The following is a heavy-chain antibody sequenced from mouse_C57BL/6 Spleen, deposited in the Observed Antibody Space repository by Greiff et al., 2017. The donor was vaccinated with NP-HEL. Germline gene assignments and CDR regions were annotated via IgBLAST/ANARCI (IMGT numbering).Heavy chain of an antibody. CDR2: IYPGDGDT. D-gene: IGHD4-1*01. CDR1: GYAFSSSW. V-gene: IGHV1-82*01. CDR3: ARRGTGTSWFAY. J-gene: IGHJ3*01. Sequence: VKLQESGPELVKPGASVKISCKASGYAFSSSWMNWVKQRPGKGLEWIGRIYPGDGDTNYNGKFKGKATLTADKSSSTAYMQLSSLTSEDSAVYFCARRGTGTSWFAYWGQGTLVTVSA.